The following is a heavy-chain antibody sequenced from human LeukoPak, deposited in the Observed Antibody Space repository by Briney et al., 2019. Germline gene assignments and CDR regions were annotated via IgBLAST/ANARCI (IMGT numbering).Heavy chain of an antibody. CDR3: ARDPPPSGYGFDY. Sequence: GGSLRLSCAASGFTFSSYSMNWVRQAPGKGLEWVSSISSSSSYIYYADSVKGRFTISRDNAKNSLYLQMNSRRAEDTAVYYCARDPPPSGYGFDYWGQGTLVTVSS. CDR1: GFTFSSYS. V-gene: IGHV3-21*01. CDR2: ISSSSSYI. D-gene: IGHD5-12*01. J-gene: IGHJ4*02.